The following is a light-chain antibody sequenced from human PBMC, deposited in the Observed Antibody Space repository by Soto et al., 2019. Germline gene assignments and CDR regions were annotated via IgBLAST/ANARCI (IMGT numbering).Light chain of an antibody. CDR3: QQYNNWIFT. Sequence: EIVMTQSPATLSVSPGERATLSCRASQSVSSNLAWYQQKPGQAPRLLIYGASTRATGIPARFSGSGSGTEFTLTISSMQSEDFAVYYCQQYNNWIFTFGPGTKVGIK. CDR1: QSVSSN. V-gene: IGKV3-15*01. CDR2: GAS. J-gene: IGKJ3*01.